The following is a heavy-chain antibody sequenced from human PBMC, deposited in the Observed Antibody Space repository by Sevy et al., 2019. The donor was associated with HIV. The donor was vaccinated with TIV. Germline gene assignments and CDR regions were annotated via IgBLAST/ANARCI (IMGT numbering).Heavy chain of an antibody. Sequence: LRLSCTVSGGSVGNDDYYWSWIRQPPGKGLEWIGYIFYSGSTYYNPSLKSRGSISVDTSKNHFSLRLRSVTAADTAVYYCARGVASSGAYKFDYWGPGTLVTVSS. J-gene: IGHJ4*02. CDR2: IFYSGST. CDR1: GGSVGNDDYY. CDR3: ARGVASSGAYKFDY. D-gene: IGHD6-13*01. V-gene: IGHV4-30-4*01.